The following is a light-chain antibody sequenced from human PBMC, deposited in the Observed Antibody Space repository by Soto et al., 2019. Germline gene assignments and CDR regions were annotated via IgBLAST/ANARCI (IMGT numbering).Light chain of an antibody. CDR1: SGHSRYA. CDR3: QTWDTGIWV. J-gene: IGLJ3*02. Sequence: QLVLTQSPSASASLGASVKLTCTLSSGHSRYAIAWHQQQPEKGPRYLMKLNSDGSHNKGDGIPDRFSGSSSGAERYLTISSLQSEDEADYYCQTWDTGIWVFGGGTKVTVL. CDR2: LNSDGSH. V-gene: IGLV4-69*01.